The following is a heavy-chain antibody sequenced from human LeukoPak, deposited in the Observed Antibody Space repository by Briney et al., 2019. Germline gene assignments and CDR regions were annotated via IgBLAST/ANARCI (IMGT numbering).Heavy chain of an antibody. Sequence: GGSLRLSCEASGFTFSNYAMSWVRQAPGKGLEWVSGISGRGGTTYYADSVRGRFTISRDNSKNTLYLQMNSLRAEDTAVYYCAKNASGRGIFDYWGQGTLVTVSS. CDR1: GFTFSNYA. CDR3: AKNASGRGIFDY. D-gene: IGHD6-19*01. V-gene: IGHV3-23*01. J-gene: IGHJ4*02. CDR2: ISGRGGTT.